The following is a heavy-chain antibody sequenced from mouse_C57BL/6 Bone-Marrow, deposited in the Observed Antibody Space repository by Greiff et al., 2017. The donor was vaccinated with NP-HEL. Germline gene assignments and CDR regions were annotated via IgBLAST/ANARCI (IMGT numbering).Heavy chain of an antibody. CDR1: GFSLTSYG. J-gene: IGHJ3*01. CDR2: IWSGGST. V-gene: IGHV2-5*01. D-gene: IGHD2-5*01. Sequence: QVQLKESGPGLVQPSQSLSITCTVSGFSLTSYGVHWVRQSPGKGLAWLGVIWSGGSTDYTAAFMSRLSITKDNSKSQVFFKMNSLQADDTAIYYCAKNDPFYYSNSRAYWGQGTLVTVSA. CDR3: AKNDPFYYSNSRAY.